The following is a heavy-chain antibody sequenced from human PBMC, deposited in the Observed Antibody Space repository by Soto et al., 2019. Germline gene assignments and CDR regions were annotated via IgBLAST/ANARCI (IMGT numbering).Heavy chain of an antibody. J-gene: IGHJ4*02. V-gene: IGHV2-5*02. D-gene: IGHD1-7*01. CDR3: ARTPETGTRYYFDY. CDR1: GFSLSTSGVG. Sequence: SGPTLVNPTQTLTLTCTFSGFSLSTSGVGVGWIRQPPGKALEWLALIYWDDDKRYSTSLKSRLTISKDTSKSQAVLTMTNMDPVDTATYYCARTPETGTRYYFDYWGQGTLVTVSS. CDR2: IYWDDDK.